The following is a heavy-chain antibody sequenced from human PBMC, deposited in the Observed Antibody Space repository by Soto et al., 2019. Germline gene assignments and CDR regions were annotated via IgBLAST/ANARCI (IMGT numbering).Heavy chain of an antibody. CDR1: GFSFTTAGVA. V-gene: IGHV2-5*01. Sequence: SGPTLVTPTQTLTLTCTFSGFSFTTAGVAVGWILHTPGGALEWLTLIYYNDDGRFSPSLTPRLTITGHSSKNQVVLSLTNLDPGDRATYFCAERDGGYELIYFAFWGQGLPFPVSS. D-gene: IGHD5-12*01. CDR2: IYYNDDG. CDR3: AERDGGYELIYFAF. J-gene: IGHJ4*02.